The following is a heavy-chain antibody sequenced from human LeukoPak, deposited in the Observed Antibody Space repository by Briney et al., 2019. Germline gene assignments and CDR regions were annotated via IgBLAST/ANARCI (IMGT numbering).Heavy chain of an antibody. CDR1: GFTFSRCA. CDR3: ARYYDSSGRTPGALDI. CDR2: INSNGGST. V-gene: IGHV3-64D*06. D-gene: IGHD3-22*01. Sequence: PGGSLRLSCSASGFTFSRCAMHWVRQAPGKGLEYVSAINSNGGSTYYADSVKGRFTISRDNSKNTLYLQMSSLRAEDTAIYYCARYYDSSGRTPGALDIWDQGTMVTVSS. J-gene: IGHJ3*02.